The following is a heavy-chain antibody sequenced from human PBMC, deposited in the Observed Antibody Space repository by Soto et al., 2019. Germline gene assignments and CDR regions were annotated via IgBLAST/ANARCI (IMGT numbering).Heavy chain of an antibody. CDR1: GFTFSSYS. Sequence: GGSLRLSCAASGFTFSSYSMNWVRQAPGKGLEWVSSISSSSSYIYYAESVKGRFTISRDNAKNSLYLQMNSLRAEDTAVYYCARGLNYYDKVGIWGQGTMVTVSS. CDR3: ARGLNYYDKVGI. D-gene: IGHD3-22*01. V-gene: IGHV3-21*01. CDR2: ISSSSSYI. J-gene: IGHJ3*02.